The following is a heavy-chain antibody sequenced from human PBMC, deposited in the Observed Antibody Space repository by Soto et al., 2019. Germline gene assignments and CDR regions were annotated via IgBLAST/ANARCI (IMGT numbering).Heavy chain of an antibody. Sequence: KPSETLSLTCTVSGGSISSGGYYWSWIRQHPGKGLEWIGNIYYSGSTYYNPSLKSRVSISVDTSKNQFTLKLSSVTAADTAVYYCARSVYDSSGHYHSSFDDWGQGTLVTVSS. J-gene: IGHJ4*02. CDR1: GGSISSGGYY. CDR2: IYYSGST. D-gene: IGHD3-22*01. V-gene: IGHV4-31*03. CDR3: ARSVYDSSGHYHSSFDD.